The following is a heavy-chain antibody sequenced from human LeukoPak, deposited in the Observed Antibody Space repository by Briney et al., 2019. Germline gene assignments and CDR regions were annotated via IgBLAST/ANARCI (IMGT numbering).Heavy chain of an antibody. Sequence: PEGSLRLSCAASGFTFSSYSMNWVRQAPGKGLEWVSSISSSSSYINYADSVKGRFTISRDNAKNSLYLQMNSLRAEDTAVYYCARDPYCSSTSCYDIFDYWGQGTLATVSS. CDR3: ARDPYCSSTSCYDIFDY. CDR2: ISSSSSYI. J-gene: IGHJ4*02. CDR1: GFTFSSYS. V-gene: IGHV3-21*01. D-gene: IGHD2-2*01.